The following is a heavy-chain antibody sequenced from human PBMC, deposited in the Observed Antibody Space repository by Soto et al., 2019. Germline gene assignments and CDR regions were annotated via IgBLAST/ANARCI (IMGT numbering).Heavy chain of an antibody. CDR1: GYTFTSYD. Sequence: VASVKVSCKASGYTFTSYDINWVRQATGQGLEWMGWMNPNSGNTGYAQKFQGRVTMTRNTSISTAYMELSSLRSEDTAVYYCARAPYYDFWSGYTNWFDPWGQGTLVTVSS. D-gene: IGHD3-3*01. J-gene: IGHJ5*02. CDR2: MNPNSGNT. CDR3: ARAPYYDFWSGYTNWFDP. V-gene: IGHV1-8*01.